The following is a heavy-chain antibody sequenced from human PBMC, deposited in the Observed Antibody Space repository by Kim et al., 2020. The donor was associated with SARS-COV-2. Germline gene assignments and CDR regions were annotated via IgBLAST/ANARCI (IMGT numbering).Heavy chain of an antibody. D-gene: IGHD1-26*01. CDR3: VKGRGGAYDY. V-gene: IGHV6-1*01. J-gene: IGHJ4*02. Sequence: DYALSVKSRVTINPDTSKNQFSLQLTSVTPEDTAMYYCVKGRGGAYDYWGQGTLVTVSS.